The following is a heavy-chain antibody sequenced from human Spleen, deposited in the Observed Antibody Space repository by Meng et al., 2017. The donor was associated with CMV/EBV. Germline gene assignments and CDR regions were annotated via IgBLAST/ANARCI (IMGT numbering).Heavy chain of an antibody. CDR2: LQYDESYK. V-gene: IGHV3-30*02. Sequence: GESLKISCVVSGFNVSNHGMHWVRQAPGKGLEWVSFLQYDESYKLYADSVKGRFAISRDNSKNTLYLQMNSLRGEDTALYYCAKDLESAFDIWGQGTRVTVSS. CDR3: AKDLESAFDI. CDR1: GFNVSNHG. J-gene: IGHJ3*02.